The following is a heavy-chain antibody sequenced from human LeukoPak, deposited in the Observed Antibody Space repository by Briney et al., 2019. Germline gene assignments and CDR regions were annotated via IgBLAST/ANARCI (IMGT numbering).Heavy chain of an antibody. V-gene: IGHV3-20*04. CDR2: INWNGGST. Sequence: GGSLRLSCAASGFTFSSYGMHWVRQAPGKGLEWVSGINWNGGSTGYADSVKGRFTISRDNAKNSLYLQMNSLRAEDTALYYCAREGPFEDSSSFFSDYYYYYMDVWGKGTTVTVSS. CDR3: AREGPFEDSSSFFSDYYYYYMDV. CDR1: GFTFSSYG. J-gene: IGHJ6*03. D-gene: IGHD6-6*01.